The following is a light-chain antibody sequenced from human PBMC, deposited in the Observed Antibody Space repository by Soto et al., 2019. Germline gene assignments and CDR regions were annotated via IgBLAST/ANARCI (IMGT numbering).Light chain of an antibody. CDR3: SSYTSSSTRV. J-gene: IGLJ1*01. CDR1: SSDIGGYNY. CDR2: DVS. Sequence: QSALTQPASVSGSPGQSITISCTGSSSDIGGYNYVSWYQQHPDKAPKLMIYDVSNRPSGVSNRFSGSKSVNTATLTISGLQADDEADYYCSSYTSSSTRVFGTGTKVTVL. V-gene: IGLV2-14*01.